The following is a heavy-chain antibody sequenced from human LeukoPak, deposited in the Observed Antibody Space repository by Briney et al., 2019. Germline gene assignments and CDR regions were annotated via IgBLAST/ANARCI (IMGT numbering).Heavy chain of an antibody. CDR2: IKQDGSEK. CDR3: RRDRGYSTYDC. J-gene: IGHJ4*02. CDR1: AFSPSDYW. V-gene: IGHV3-7*01. Sequence: PGGTLRLSCAASAFSPSDYWMKWVRQAPGKGLEWVASIKQDGSEKYYVDSVKGRFTISRDNAKNSLYLQMNTLRAEDTAVYYCRRDRGYSTYDCWGQGTLVTVSS. D-gene: IGHD5-12*01.